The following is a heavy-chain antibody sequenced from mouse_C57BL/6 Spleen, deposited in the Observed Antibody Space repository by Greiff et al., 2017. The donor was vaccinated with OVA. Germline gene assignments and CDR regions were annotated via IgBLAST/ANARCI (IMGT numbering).Heavy chain of an antibody. Sequence: VQLQQSGAELVKPGASVKISCKASGYAFSSYWMNWVKQRPGKGLEWIGQIYPGDGDTNYNGKFKGKATLTADKSSSTAYMQLSSLTSEDSAVYFCAREVNWDEYFDVWGTGTTVTVSS. CDR2: IYPGDGDT. J-gene: IGHJ1*03. D-gene: IGHD4-1*01. CDR3: AREVNWDEYFDV. V-gene: IGHV1-80*01. CDR1: GYAFSSYW.